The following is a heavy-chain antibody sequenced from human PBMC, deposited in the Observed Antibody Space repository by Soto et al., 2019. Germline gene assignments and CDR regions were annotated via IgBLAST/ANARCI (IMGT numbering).Heavy chain of an antibody. V-gene: IGHV1-18*01. Sequence: GASVKVSCKASGGTFTSYGISWVRQAPGQGLEWMGWISAYNGNTNYAQKLQGRVTMTTDTSTSTAYMELRSLRSDDTAVYYCARDTVVVVAATHGYYGMDVWGQGTTVTVSS. D-gene: IGHD2-15*01. CDR3: ARDTVVVVAATHGYYGMDV. CDR2: ISAYNGNT. CDR1: GGTFTSYG. J-gene: IGHJ6*02.